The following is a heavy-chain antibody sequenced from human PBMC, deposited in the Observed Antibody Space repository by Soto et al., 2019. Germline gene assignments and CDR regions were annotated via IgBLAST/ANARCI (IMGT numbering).Heavy chain of an antibody. CDR1: GGSIISGGYY. CDR3: ARAFSPRYSKDYYYGMDV. Sequence: SETLSLTCTFSGGSIISGGYYWSWIRQHPGKGLEWIGYIYYRGSTYYNPSLKSRVTISVDTSKNQFSLKLSSVTAADTAVYYCARAFSPRYSKDYYYGMDVWGQGTTVTVS. CDR2: IYYRGST. V-gene: IGHV4-31*03. J-gene: IGHJ6*02. D-gene: IGHD4-4*01.